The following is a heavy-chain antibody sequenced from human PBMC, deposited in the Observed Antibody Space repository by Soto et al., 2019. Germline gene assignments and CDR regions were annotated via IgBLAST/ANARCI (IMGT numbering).Heavy chain of an antibody. V-gene: IGHV4-34*01. Sequence: SETLSLTCAVYGGSFSGYYWSWIRQPPGKGLGWIGEINHSGSTNYNPSLKSRVTISVDTSKNQFSLKLSSVTAADTAVYYCARGRLRFLEWLPHSYYYYGMDVWGQGTTVTVS. CDR3: ARGRLRFLEWLPHSYYYYGMDV. D-gene: IGHD3-3*01. J-gene: IGHJ6*02. CDR1: GGSFSGYY. CDR2: INHSGST.